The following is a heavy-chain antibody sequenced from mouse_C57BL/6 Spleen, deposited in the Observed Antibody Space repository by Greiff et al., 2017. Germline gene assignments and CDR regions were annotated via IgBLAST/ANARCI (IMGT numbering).Heavy chain of an antibody. CDR1: GYTFTSYW. CDR2: IHPNSGST. Sequence: QVQLQQPGAELVKPGASVKLSCKASGYTFTSYWMHWVKQRPGQGLEWIGMIHPNSGSTNYNEKFKSKATLTVDKSSSTAYMQLSSLTSEDSAVYYCARSLYGSPWYFDVWGTGTTVTVSS. V-gene: IGHV1-64*01. J-gene: IGHJ1*03. D-gene: IGHD1-1*01. CDR3: ARSLYGSPWYFDV.